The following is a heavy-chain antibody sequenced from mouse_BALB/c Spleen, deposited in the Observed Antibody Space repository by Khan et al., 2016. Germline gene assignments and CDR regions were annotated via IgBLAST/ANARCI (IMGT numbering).Heavy chain of an antibody. CDR3: ARRFLRCYAMDY. CDR1: GYTFTDYS. D-gene: IGHD1-1*01. J-gene: IGHJ4*01. V-gene: IGHV9-2-1*01. Sequence: QIQLVQSGPELKKPGETVKISCKASGYTFTDYSMHWVKQAPGKGLKWMGWINTETGEPTYADDFKGRFAFSLETSASTAYLQIHHLKNEDTAPYFCARRFLRCYAMDYWGQGTSVTVSS. CDR2: INTETGEP.